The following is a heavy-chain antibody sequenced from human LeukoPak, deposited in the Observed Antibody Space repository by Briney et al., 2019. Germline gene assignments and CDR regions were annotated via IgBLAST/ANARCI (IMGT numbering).Heavy chain of an antibody. Sequence: SETQSLTCTVSGGSISSYYWSWIRQPPGKGLEWIGYIYYSGSTNYNPSLKSRDTISVDTSKNQFSLKLSSVTAADTAVYYCASWNYYDRSGYFTYYFHYWGPGTVVTVSS. CDR2: IYYSGST. V-gene: IGHV4-59*01. J-gene: IGHJ4*02. CDR1: GGSISSYY. CDR3: ASWNYYDRSGYFTYYFHY. D-gene: IGHD3-22*01.